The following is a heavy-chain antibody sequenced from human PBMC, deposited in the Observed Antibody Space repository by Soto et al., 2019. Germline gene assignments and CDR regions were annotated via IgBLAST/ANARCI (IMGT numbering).Heavy chain of an antibody. Sequence: LRLSCAASGFTFSSYGMHWVRQAPGKGLEWVAVIWYDGSNKYYADSVKGRFTISRDNSKNTLYLQMNSLRAEDTAVYYCARAGGEQWLRGYYYMDVWGKGTTVTVSS. J-gene: IGHJ6*03. CDR1: GFTFSSYG. V-gene: IGHV3-33*01. CDR3: ARAGGEQWLRGYYYMDV. D-gene: IGHD6-19*01. CDR2: IWYDGSNK.